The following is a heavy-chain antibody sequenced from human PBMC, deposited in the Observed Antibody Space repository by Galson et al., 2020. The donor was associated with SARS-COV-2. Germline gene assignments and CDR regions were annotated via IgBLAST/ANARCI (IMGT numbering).Heavy chain of an antibody. Sequence: SETLSLTCAVYGGSFSGYYWSWIRQPPGKGLEWIGEINHSGSTNYNPSLKSRVTISVDTSKNQFSLKLSSVTAADTAVYYCARGHRRQPGSSIAARRRGWFDPWGQGTLVTVSS. CDR3: ARGHRRQPGSSIAARRRGWFDP. D-gene: IGHD6-6*01. CDR1: GGSFSGYY. J-gene: IGHJ5*02. CDR2: INHSGST. V-gene: IGHV4-34*01.